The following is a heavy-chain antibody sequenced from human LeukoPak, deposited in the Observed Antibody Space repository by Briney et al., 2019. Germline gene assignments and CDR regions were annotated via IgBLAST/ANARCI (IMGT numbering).Heavy chain of an antibody. CDR1: GFNFSNYA. CDR3: AKARAAVVEAAINY. Sequence: GGSLRLSCAASGFNFSNYAITWVRQAPGKGLEWVSTVNSNDRPYYADSVKGRFTISRDNSKNTLYLQMNTLRVEDTALYYCAKARAAVVEAAINYWGPGTLVTVSP. V-gene: IGHV3-23*01. J-gene: IGHJ4*02. D-gene: IGHD2-15*01. CDR2: VNSNDRP.